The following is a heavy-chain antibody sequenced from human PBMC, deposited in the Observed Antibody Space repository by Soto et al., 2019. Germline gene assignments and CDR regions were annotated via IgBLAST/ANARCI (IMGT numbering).Heavy chain of an antibody. CDR3: ATVLGIVPFDP. CDR1: GGSINSGDYS. V-gene: IGHV4-30-2*01. Sequence: PSETLSLTCTVSGGSINSGDYSWTWIRQPPGKGLEWIGYIYHTGTTYYNMSLKSRVTISVDRSKNQFSLKLSSVTAADTAVYYCATVLGIVPFDPWGQGTLVTVSS. J-gene: IGHJ5*02. CDR2: IYHTGTT. D-gene: IGHD2-2*03.